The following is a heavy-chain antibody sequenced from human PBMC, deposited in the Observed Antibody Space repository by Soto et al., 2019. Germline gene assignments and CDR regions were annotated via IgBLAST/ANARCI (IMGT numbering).Heavy chain of an antibody. J-gene: IGHJ4*02. CDR2: INAANGNT. Sequence: QVQLVQSGAEEKKPGASVKVSCETSGYTFTAYAIHWVRQAPGQRLEWMGWINAANGNTRYAQKFQTRLTITRDTSASAARMYLSRLRFEATAVFYCARSAISPSGGLIGPFDCWGQGNLVAVSS. V-gene: IGHV1-3*05. CDR3: ARSAISPSGGLIGPFDC. CDR1: GYTFTAYA. D-gene: IGHD3-16*02.